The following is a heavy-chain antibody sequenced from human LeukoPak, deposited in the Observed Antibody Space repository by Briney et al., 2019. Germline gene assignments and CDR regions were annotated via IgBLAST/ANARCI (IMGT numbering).Heavy chain of an antibody. J-gene: IGHJ6*02. Sequence: SETLSLTCTVSGGSVSSGSYYWSWIRQPPGTGLEWIGYIYYSGSTNYNPSLKSRVTISVDTSKNQFSLKLSSVTAADTAVYYCAREVSGYSSGWYPKFYYYYGMDVWGQGTTVTVSS. V-gene: IGHV4-61*01. CDR1: GGSVSSGSYY. CDR2: IYYSGST. D-gene: IGHD6-19*01. CDR3: AREVSGYSSGWYPKFYYYYGMDV.